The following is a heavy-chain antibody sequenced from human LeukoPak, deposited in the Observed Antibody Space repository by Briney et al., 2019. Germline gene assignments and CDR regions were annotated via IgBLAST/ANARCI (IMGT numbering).Heavy chain of an antibody. V-gene: IGHV1-69*13. J-gene: IGHJ4*02. CDR2: IIPIFGTA. Sequence: SVKVSCKASGGTFSSYAISWVRQAPGQGLEWMGGIIPIFGTANYAQKFQGRVTITADESTSTAYVELSSLRSEDTAVYYCASPTPRVVVVPAALDYWGQGTLVTVSS. D-gene: IGHD2-2*01. CDR1: GGTFSSYA. CDR3: ASPTPRVVVVPAALDY.